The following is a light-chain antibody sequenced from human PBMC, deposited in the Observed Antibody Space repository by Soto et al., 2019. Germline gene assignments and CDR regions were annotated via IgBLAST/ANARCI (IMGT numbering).Light chain of an antibody. Sequence: QSALTQPASVSGSRGQSITISCTGTSSNVGGYNYLSWYQQHPGKAPKLMIYDVSKRPSGVSNRFSGSKSGNTASLTISWLQAEDEADYYCSSDTSSSPPVGFGGGTKLTVL. CDR2: DVS. CDR1: SSNVGGYNY. CDR3: SSDTSSSPPVG. J-gene: IGLJ2*01. V-gene: IGLV2-14*01.